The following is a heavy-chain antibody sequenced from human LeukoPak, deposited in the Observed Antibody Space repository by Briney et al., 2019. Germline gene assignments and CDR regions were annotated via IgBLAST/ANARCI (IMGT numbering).Heavy chain of an antibody. CDR2: IKQDGSEK. Sequence: GGSLRLSCAASGFTFSSYWMSWVRQAPGKGLAWVANIKQDGSEKYYVDSVKGRFTISRDNAKNSLYLQMNSLRAEDTAVYYCARAPEMATIYFQHWGQGTLVTVSS. V-gene: IGHV3-7*01. CDR3: ARAPEMATIYFQH. D-gene: IGHD5-24*01. CDR1: GFTFSSYW. J-gene: IGHJ1*01.